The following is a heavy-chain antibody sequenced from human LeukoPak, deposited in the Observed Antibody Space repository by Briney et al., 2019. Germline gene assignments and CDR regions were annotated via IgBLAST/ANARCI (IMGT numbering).Heavy chain of an antibody. Sequence: SVTLSLTCTVSGDSISPYYLTWIRQPPGKGLEWIGHLHPSGSTSYNPSLKSRVTISADTSKNQFSLSLTSVNAADTAVYYCAAGGDAYKTGYWGQGTLVSVSS. J-gene: IGHJ4*02. CDR3: AAGGDAYKTGY. CDR1: GDSISPYY. D-gene: IGHD5-24*01. V-gene: IGHV4-59*12. CDR2: LHPSGST.